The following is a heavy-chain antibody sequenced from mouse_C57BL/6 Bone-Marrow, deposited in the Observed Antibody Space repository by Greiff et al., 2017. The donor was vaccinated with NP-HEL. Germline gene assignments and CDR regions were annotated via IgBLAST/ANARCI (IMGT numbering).Heavy chain of an antibody. D-gene: IGHD2-5*01. CDR3: ARGAYYSNYWYFGV. V-gene: IGHV2-2*01. Sequence: QVQLKESGPGLVQPSQSLSITCTVSGFSLTSYGVHWVRQSPGTGLEWLGVIWSGGSTDYNAAFISRLTISKDNSKSQVFFKMNSLQADDTAIYYWARGAYYSNYWYFGVWGTGTTVTVSS. CDR2: IWSGGST. J-gene: IGHJ1*03. CDR1: GFSLTSYG.